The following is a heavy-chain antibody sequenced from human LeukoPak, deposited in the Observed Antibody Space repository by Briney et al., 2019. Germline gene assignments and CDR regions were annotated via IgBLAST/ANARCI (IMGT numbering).Heavy chain of an antibody. J-gene: IGHJ5*02. CDR2: INPNSGGT. Sequence: ASVKVSCKASGYTFTGYYMHWVRQAPGQGLEWMGWINPNSGGTNYAQKFQGRVTMTRDTSISTAYMELSRLRSDDTAIYYCARDGDYYANCFDPWGQGTLVTVSS. CDR1: GYTFTGYY. D-gene: IGHD3-10*01. CDR3: ARDGDYYANCFDP. V-gene: IGHV1-2*02.